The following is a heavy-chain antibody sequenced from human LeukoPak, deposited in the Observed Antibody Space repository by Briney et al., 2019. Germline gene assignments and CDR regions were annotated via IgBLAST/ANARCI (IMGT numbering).Heavy chain of an antibody. V-gene: IGHV5-10-1*01. Sequence: GESLRISCKGSGYSFISYWISWVRQMPGKGLEWMGRIDPSDSYTNYSPSFQGHVTISADKSISTAYLQWSSLKASDTAMYYCASYSGYDYRGYWFDPWGQGTLVTVSS. D-gene: IGHD5-12*01. CDR2: IDPSDSYT. J-gene: IGHJ5*02. CDR1: GYSFISYW. CDR3: ASYSGYDYRGYWFDP.